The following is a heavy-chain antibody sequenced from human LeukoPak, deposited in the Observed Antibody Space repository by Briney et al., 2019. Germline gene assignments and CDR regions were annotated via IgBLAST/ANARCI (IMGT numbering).Heavy chain of an antibody. CDR2: FDPEDGET. CDR3: ATTPITPYYYYGMDV. CDR1: GYTLTELS. V-gene: IGHV1-24*01. D-gene: IGHD2-15*01. Sequence: ASVKVSCKVSGYTLTELSMHWVRQAPGKGLEWMGGFDPEDGETIYAQKLQGRVTMTEDTSTDTAYMELSSLRSEDTAVYYCATTPITPYYYYGMDVWGQGTTVTVSS. J-gene: IGHJ6*02.